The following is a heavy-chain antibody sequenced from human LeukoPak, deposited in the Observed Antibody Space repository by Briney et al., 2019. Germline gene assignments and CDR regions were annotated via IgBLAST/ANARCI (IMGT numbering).Heavy chain of an antibody. CDR1: GLTFSSYA. CDR3: GVATVFGFYYFDY. Sequence: PGGSLRLSCAASGLTFSSYAMSWVRQAPGKGLEWVSAISVSGGSTYYADSVKGRFTISRDNSKNTLYLQMNSLRAEDTAVYYCGVATVFGFYYFDYWGQGTLVTVSS. V-gene: IGHV3-23*01. J-gene: IGHJ4*02. D-gene: IGHD5-12*01. CDR2: ISVSGGST.